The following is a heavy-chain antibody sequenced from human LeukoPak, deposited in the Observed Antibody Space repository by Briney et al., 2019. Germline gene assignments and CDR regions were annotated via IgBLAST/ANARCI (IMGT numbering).Heavy chain of an antibody. CDR2: INHSGST. CDR1: GGSFSGYY. D-gene: IGHD1-1*01. Sequence: PSETLSLTCAVYGGSFSGYYWSWIRQPPGKGLEWIGEINHSGSTNYNPSLKSRVTISVDTSKNQFSLKLSSVTAADTAVYYCARVSWNKYYFDYWGQGTLVTVSS. J-gene: IGHJ4*02. V-gene: IGHV4-34*01. CDR3: ARVSWNKYYFDY.